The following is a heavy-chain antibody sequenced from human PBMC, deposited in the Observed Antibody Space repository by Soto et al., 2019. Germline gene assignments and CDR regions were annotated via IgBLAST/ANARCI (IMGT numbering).Heavy chain of an antibody. CDR3: ARETEDLTTNFDY. J-gene: IGHJ4*02. CDR1: GFTFTRYS. V-gene: IGHV3-21*06. CDR2: ISSTTNYI. Sequence: EVPLVESGGGLVQPGGSLRLSCAASGFTFTRYSMNWVRQGPGKGLVWVSSISSTTNYISYGDSMKGRFTISRDNAKNSLYLEMNSLRAEDTAVYYCARETEDLTTNFDYRGQGTLCTVST.